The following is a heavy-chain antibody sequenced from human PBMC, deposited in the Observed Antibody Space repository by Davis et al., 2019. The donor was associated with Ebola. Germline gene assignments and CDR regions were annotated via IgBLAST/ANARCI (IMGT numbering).Heavy chain of an antibody. Sequence: GGSLRLSCAASGFTFNTYEMNWVRQAPGKGLEWVSVFYIGGSTYYADSVKGRSTISRDTSKNMLFLQMNGLRVEDTAVYYCARGDGYNYWISWGQGTLVTVSS. CDR2: FYIGGST. J-gene: IGHJ5*02. D-gene: IGHD5-24*01. V-gene: IGHV3-66*01. CDR3: ARGDGYNYWIS. CDR1: GFTFNTYE.